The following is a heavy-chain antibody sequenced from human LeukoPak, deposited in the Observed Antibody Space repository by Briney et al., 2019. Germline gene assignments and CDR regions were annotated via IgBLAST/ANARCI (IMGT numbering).Heavy chain of an antibody. Sequence: GASVKVSCKASGGTFSSYAISWVRQAPGQGLEWMGGIIPIFGTANYAQKFQGRVTITADESTSTAYMELSSLRSEDTAVYYCARDYYDSSGYSYFDYWGQGTWSPSPQ. CDR1: GGTFSSYA. J-gene: IGHJ4*02. D-gene: IGHD3-22*01. CDR3: ARDYYDSSGYSYFDY. V-gene: IGHV1-69*13. CDR2: IIPIFGTA.